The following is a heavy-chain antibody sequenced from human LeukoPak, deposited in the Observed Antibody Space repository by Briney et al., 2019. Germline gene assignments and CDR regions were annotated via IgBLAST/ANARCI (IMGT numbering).Heavy chain of an antibody. D-gene: IGHD3-22*01. J-gene: IGHJ4*02. CDR1: DGSISSGGYY. Sequence: PSETLSLTCTVSDGSISSGGYYWSWIRQHPGKGLEWIGYIYYSGSTYYNPSLKSRVTISVDTSKNQFSLKLSSVTAADTAVYYCARVRRRITMIVEQFDYWGQGTLVTVSS. CDR3: ARVRRRITMIVEQFDY. V-gene: IGHV4-31*03. CDR2: IYYSGST.